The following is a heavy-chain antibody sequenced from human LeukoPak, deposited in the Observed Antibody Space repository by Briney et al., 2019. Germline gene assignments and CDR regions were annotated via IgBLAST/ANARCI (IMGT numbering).Heavy chain of an antibody. Sequence: SAVNVSCKASGDTFSNYDVTWVRQAPGQGLEWMGRIIPVFDTAKYAQNFQGRVTMTTDESSSTAYMELYSPRSEDTAVYYCALSAEKQLVYFDFWGQGTLVTVSS. D-gene: IGHD6-13*01. CDR1: GDTFSNYD. CDR2: IIPVFDTA. V-gene: IGHV1-69*05. CDR3: ALSAEKQLVYFDF. J-gene: IGHJ4*02.